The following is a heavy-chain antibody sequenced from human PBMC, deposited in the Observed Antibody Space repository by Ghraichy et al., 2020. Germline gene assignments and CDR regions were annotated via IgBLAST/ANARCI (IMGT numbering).Heavy chain of an antibody. CDR3: ARGVYAADY. J-gene: IGHJ4*02. CDR1: GGSFSDYY. CDR2: INHSGST. D-gene: IGHD5/OR15-5a*01. Sequence: SETLSLTCAVYGGSFSDYYWSWIRQPPGKGLEWIGEINHSGSTNYSPSLKSRVTMSVDTSKNQFSLKLSSVTAADTAVYYCARGVYAADYWGQGTLVTVSS. V-gene: IGHV4-34*01.